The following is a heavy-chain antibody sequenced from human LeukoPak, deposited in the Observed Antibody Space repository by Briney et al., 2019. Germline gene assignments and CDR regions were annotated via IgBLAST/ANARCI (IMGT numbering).Heavy chain of an antibody. CDR3: AKDRVNDRPLVPPDFDY. Sequence: GGSLRLSCEASGFTFSSYAMTWVRQAPGKGLEWVSGISGSGGNTYYADSVKGRFTISRDNSKNTLYLQMNSLGAEDTAVYYCAKDRVNDRPLVPPDFDYWGQGTLVPVSS. J-gene: IGHJ4*02. CDR2: ISGSGGNT. CDR1: GFTFSSYA. D-gene: IGHD6-6*01. V-gene: IGHV3-23*01.